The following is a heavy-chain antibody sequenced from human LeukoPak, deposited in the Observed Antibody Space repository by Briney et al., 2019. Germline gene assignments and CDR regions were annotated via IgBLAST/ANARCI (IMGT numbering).Heavy chain of an antibody. D-gene: IGHD3-22*01. Sequence: GGSLRLSCAASGFTFSSYAMHWVRQAPGKGLEWVAVISYDGSNKYYADSVKGRFTISRDNSKSTLYLQMNSLRAEDTAVYYCARDLSLSGGYDSSLGYWGQGTLVTVSS. J-gene: IGHJ4*02. CDR1: GFTFSSYA. CDR3: ARDLSLSGGYDSSLGY. V-gene: IGHV3-30-3*01. CDR2: ISYDGSNK.